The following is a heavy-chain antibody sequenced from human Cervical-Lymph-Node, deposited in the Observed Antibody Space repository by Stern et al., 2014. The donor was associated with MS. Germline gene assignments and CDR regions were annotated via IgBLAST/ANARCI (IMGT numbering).Heavy chain of an antibody. CDR2: ISYDGSKT. Sequence: QVQLMQSGGGVVQPGRSLRLSCAASGFTFSSYGIHWVRQAPGKGLEWVAVISYDGSKTHYADSVKGRFTISRDNSKSTLYLQMNSLRAEDTAVYYCAKAFGYCSSTSCFYYYYGMDVWGQGTTVTVSS. V-gene: IGHV3-30*18. D-gene: IGHD2-2*01. CDR3: AKAFGYCSSTSCFYYYYGMDV. J-gene: IGHJ6*02. CDR1: GFTFSSYG.